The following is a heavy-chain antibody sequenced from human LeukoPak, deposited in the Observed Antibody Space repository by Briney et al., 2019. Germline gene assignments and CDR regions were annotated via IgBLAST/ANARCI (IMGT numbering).Heavy chain of an antibody. Sequence: GGSLRLSCAASGFTFSSFAMNWVRQAPGKGLEWLSYISTDSHIIYYADSVKGRFTISRDNAKNSLYLQMNSLRDDDTAMYYCARCPQYYYDSRGCPFGYWGRGTLVTVSS. CDR3: ARCPQYYYDSRGCPFGY. CDR1: GFTFSSFA. D-gene: IGHD3-22*01. V-gene: IGHV3-48*02. J-gene: IGHJ4*02. CDR2: ISTDSHII.